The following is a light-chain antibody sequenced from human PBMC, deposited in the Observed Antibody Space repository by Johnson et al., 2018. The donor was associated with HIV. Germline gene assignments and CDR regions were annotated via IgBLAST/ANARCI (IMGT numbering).Light chain of an antibody. Sequence: QSVLTQPPSVSAAPGQKVTISCSGTSSNIGNNYISWYQQLPGTAPKLLIYENNKRPSGIPDRFSGSKSGTPATLGITGLRTGDEADYYCGTWDSSLSAGIFGPGTKVTVL. J-gene: IGLJ1*01. CDR3: GTWDSSLSAGI. CDR2: ENN. CDR1: SSNIGNNY. V-gene: IGLV1-51*02.